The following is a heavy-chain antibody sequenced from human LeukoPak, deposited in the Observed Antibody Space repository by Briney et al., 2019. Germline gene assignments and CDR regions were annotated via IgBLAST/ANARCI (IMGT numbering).Heavy chain of an antibody. Sequence: GGSLRLSCAASGFTFRSYSMNWVRQAPGKGLEWVSSISSSSSYIYYADSVKGRFTISRDNAKNSLYLQMNSLRAEDTAVYYRARGSQFCFDYWGQGTLVTVSS. D-gene: IGHD1-26*01. CDR2: ISSSSSYI. V-gene: IGHV3-21*01. CDR3: ARGSQFCFDY. CDR1: GFTFRSYS. J-gene: IGHJ4*02.